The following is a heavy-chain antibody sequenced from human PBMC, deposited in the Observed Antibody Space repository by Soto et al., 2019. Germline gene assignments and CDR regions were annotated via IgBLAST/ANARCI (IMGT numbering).Heavy chain of an antibody. Sequence: ILSLTCAVSGVSISSGNWWTWVRQTPQRGLEYIGEIFHDGTANYYPSFERRVAISVDTSKNQFSLKLTSVTAADTAIYFCARLVYATSLNYMYFDFWGQGALVTVSS. D-gene: IGHD2-8*01. J-gene: IGHJ4*02. CDR3: ARLVYATSLNYMYFDF. CDR2: IFHDGTA. V-gene: IGHV4-4*01. CDR1: GVSISSGNW.